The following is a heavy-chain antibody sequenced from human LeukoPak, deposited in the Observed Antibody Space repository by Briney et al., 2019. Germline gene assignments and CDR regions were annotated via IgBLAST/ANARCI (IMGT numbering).Heavy chain of an antibody. V-gene: IGHV1-46*01. CDR3: ARDHLGWGSLDY. J-gene: IGHJ4*02. CDR2: INPSGGST. D-gene: IGHD3-16*01. CDR1: GYTFTSYY. Sequence: ASVKVSCKASGYTFTSYYMHWVRQAPGQGLEWMGIINPSGGSTSYAQTFQGRVTMTRDTSTSTVYMELSSLRSEDTAVYYCARDHLGWGSLDYWGQGTLVTVSS.